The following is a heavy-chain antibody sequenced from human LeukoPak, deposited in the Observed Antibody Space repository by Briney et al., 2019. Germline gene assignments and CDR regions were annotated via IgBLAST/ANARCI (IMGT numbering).Heavy chain of an antibody. Sequence: SETLSLTCAVSGGSITMGGYYWSWIRQHPGKGLEWLGYIYYSGSTYYNPSLKSRVTISVDTSKNQFCLKLSAVTAANTAVYCWARGGNAFDIWGQGTLVTVSS. V-gene: IGHV4-31*02. J-gene: IGHJ3*02. CDR1: GGSITMGGYY. D-gene: IGHD1-26*01. CDR3: ARGGNAFDI. CDR2: IYYSGST.